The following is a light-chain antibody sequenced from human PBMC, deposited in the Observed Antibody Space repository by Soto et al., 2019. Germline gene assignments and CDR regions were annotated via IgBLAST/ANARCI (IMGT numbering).Light chain of an antibody. CDR1: QRVSSN. V-gene: IGKV3-15*01. CDR2: GTS. CDR3: QQYGSSPQT. Sequence: EIIMTQSPATLSVSPGGRATLSCRASQRVSSNLAWYQQKPGQAPRLLIYGTSTRATGIPPRFSGSGSGTEFTLTISSLQSEDFAVYFCQQYGSSPQTFGQGTKVDIK. J-gene: IGKJ1*01.